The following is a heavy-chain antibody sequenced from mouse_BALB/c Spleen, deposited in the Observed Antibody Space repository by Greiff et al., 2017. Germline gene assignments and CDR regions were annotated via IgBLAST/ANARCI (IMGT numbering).Heavy chain of an antibody. J-gene: IGHJ4*01. D-gene: IGHD1-1*01. V-gene: IGHV14-3*02. Sequence: EVQLQQSGAELVKPGASVKLSCTASGFNIKDTYMHWVKQRPEQGLEWIGRIDPANGNTKYDPKFQGKATITADTSSNTAYLQLSSLTSEDTAVYYCARCFYYYGSSYAMDYWGQGTSVTVSS. CDR2: IDPANGNT. CDR3: ARCFYYYGSSYAMDY. CDR1: GFNIKDTY.